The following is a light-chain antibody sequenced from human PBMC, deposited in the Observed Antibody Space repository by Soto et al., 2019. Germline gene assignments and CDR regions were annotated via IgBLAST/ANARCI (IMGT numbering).Light chain of an antibody. CDR3: CSYASSSSYV. CDR2: EDN. V-gene: IGLV2-23*01. J-gene: IGLJ1*01. CDR1: SSDIGIYNL. Sequence: QSALTQPASVSGSPGQSVTISCTGTSSDIGIYNLVSWYQQYPGKAPQLIIYEDNRRPSGISSRFSGSKSGNTASLTISGLQAEDEADYYCCSYASSSSYVFGTGTKLTVL.